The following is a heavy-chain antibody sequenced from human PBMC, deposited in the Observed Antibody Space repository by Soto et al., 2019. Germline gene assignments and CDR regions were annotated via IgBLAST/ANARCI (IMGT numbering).Heavy chain of an antibody. V-gene: IGHV3-74*01. Sequence: EVQLVESGGGLVQPGGSLRLSCAASGFTFSSYWMHWVRQVPGKGLVWVSRIASDGSRTNYADSVKGRFTISRDNAKNTLYLQMNSRRAEETAVYYCARPRYDSSGTPFDYWGQGTLVTVSS. CDR1: GFTFSSYW. CDR2: IASDGSRT. J-gene: IGHJ4*02. CDR3: ARPRYDSSGTPFDY. D-gene: IGHD3-22*01.